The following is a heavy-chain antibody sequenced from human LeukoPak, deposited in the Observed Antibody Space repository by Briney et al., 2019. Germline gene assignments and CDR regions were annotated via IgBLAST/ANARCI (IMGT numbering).Heavy chain of an antibody. V-gene: IGHV6-1*01. Sequence: SQTLSLTCAISGDSVSSNSAAWNWIRQSPSRGLEWLGRTYYRSKWYNDYAVSVKSRITINPDTSKNQFSLQLNSVTPEDTAVYYCARGELELGHLGYYYYYMDVWGKGTTVTVSS. CDR2: TYYRSKWYN. CDR1: GDSVSSNSAA. D-gene: IGHD1-7*01. CDR3: ARGELELGHLGYYYYYMDV. J-gene: IGHJ6*03.